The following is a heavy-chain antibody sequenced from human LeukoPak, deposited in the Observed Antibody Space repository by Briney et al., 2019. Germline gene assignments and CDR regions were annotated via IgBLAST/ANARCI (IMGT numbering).Heavy chain of an antibody. D-gene: IGHD5-24*01. V-gene: IGHV3-30*02. CDR3: AKLGMARDDLDI. CDR2: IRYDGSNK. J-gene: IGHJ3*02. Sequence: QPGGSLRLSCAASGFTFSSYGMHWVRQAPGKGLEWVAFIRYDGSNKYYADSVKGRFTISRDNSKNTLYLQMNSLRAEDTAVYYCAKLGMARDDLDIWGQGTMVTVSS. CDR1: GFTFSSYG.